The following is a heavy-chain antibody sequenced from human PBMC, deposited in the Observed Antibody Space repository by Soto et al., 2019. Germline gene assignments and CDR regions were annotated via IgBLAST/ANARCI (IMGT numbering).Heavy chain of an antibody. V-gene: IGHV3-23*01. CDR2: ISDSGGSP. Sequence: GKGLEWVSAISDSGGSPYYADSVQGRFTIYKDSSKNTLFLLMNSLRAEDTATFFFTKEKGRCNLRYVSGYWGHGTLV. D-gene: IGHD3-16*01. CDR3: TKEKGRCNLRYVSGY. J-gene: IGHJ4*01.